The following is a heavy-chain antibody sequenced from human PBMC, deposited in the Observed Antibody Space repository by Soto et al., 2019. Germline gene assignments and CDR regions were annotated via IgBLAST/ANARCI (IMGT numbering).Heavy chain of an antibody. Sequence: ASVKVSCKASGYTFTTYTISWVRQAPGQGLEWMGWISGNNGNTNYAQKFQGRVTMTTDTSASTAYMEVSSLRSDDTAVYFCARQKGINNYYGMDVWGQGTTVTVS. J-gene: IGHJ6*02. V-gene: IGHV1-18*04. D-gene: IGHD3-10*01. CDR2: ISGNNGNT. CDR1: GYTFTTYT. CDR3: ARQKGINNYYGMDV.